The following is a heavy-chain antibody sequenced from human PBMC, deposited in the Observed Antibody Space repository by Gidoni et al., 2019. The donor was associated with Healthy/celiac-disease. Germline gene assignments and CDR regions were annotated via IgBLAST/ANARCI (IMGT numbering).Heavy chain of an antibody. CDR1: GFTFSHYY. D-gene: IGHD3-16*02. V-gene: IGHV3-11*01. J-gene: IGHJ5*02. CDR3: ARDQLEYDYVWGSYRPHWFDP. Sequence: QVQLVESGGGLVKPGGSLRLSCADSGFTFSHYYMSWLRQAPGKGLEWVSYISSSCSTIYYADSVKGRFTISRDNAKNSLYLQMNSLRAEDTAVYYCARDQLEYDYVWGSYRPHWFDPWGQGTLVTVSS. CDR2: ISSSCSTI.